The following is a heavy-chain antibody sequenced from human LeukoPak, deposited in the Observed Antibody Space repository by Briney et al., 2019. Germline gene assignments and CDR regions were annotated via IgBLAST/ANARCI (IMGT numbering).Heavy chain of an antibody. CDR2: MNPNSGNT. Sequence: ASVKVSCKASGYTFTSYAMHWVRQAPGQRLEWMGWMNPNSGNTGYAQKFQGRVTITRNTSISTAYMELSSLRSEDTAVYYCARDRVIRDAFDIWGQGTMVTVSS. V-gene: IGHV1-8*03. CDR1: GYTFTSYA. D-gene: IGHD3-10*01. J-gene: IGHJ3*02. CDR3: ARDRVIRDAFDI.